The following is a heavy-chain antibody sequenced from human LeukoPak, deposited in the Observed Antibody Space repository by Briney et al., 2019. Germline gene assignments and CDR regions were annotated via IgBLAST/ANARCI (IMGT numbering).Heavy chain of an antibody. J-gene: IGHJ4*02. CDR3: ARLYSSSSGLRASDY. CDR2: ISSGGSTI. D-gene: IGHD6-6*01. CDR1: GFTFSSYE. V-gene: IGHV3-48*03. Sequence: PGGSLRLSCAASGFTFSSYEMNWVRQAPGKGLEWVSYISSGGSTIFYADSVKGRFTISRDNAKNSLYLQMNSLRAEDTAVYYCARLYSSSSGLRASDYWGQGTLVTVSS.